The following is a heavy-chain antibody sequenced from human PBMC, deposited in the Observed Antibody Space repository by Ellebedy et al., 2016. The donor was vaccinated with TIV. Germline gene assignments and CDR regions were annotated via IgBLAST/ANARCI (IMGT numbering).Heavy chain of an antibody. Sequence: MPSETLSLTCTVSAGSINSSSYYWGWIRQPPGKGLEWIGSIYYSGSTYYNPSLKSRVSISVDTSKNQISLKLCSVTAADTAVYYCAGFGDVDAFDIWGQGTMVTVSS. CDR2: IYYSGST. D-gene: IGHD4-17*01. CDR3: AGFGDVDAFDI. CDR1: AGSINSSSYY. J-gene: IGHJ3*02. V-gene: IGHV4-39*01.